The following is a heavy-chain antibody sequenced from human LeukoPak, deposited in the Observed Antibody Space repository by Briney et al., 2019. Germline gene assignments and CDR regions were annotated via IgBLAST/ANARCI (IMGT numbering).Heavy chain of an antibody. CDR2: ISAYNDNI. CDR1: GYTFTSYG. Sequence: GASVTDSSMAPGYTFTSYGISWVPQAPGQGLEWMGWISAYNDNINYVQKLRSRVTMTTDTSTSTAYMELRSLRSDDTAVYYCARVFVLPLLGYCSRTSCPGAWFDPWGQGTLVTVSS. J-gene: IGHJ5*02. CDR3: ARVFVLPLLGYCSRTSCPGAWFDP. V-gene: IGHV1-18*01. D-gene: IGHD2-2*01.